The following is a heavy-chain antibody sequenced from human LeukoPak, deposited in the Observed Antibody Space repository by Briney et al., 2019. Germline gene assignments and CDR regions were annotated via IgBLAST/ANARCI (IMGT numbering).Heavy chain of an antibody. Sequence: GGSLRLSCAASGFTFNTYGMHWVRQAPGKGLEWLAVIPYDGSAKYYAGSVKGRFTISRDNSQNTVSLQMNSLRAEDTAVYYCAKEKVPYNWNPFDYWGQGTLVTVSS. CDR2: IPYDGSAK. J-gene: IGHJ4*02. D-gene: IGHD1-20*01. V-gene: IGHV3-30*18. CDR1: GFTFNTYG. CDR3: AKEKVPYNWNPFDY.